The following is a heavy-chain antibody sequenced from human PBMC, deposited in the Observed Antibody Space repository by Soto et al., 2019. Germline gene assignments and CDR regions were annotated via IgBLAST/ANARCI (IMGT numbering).Heavy chain of an antibody. V-gene: IGHV1-18*01. Sequence: GASVTVSCKASGYTFASYGSSWVRQAPGQGLEWMGWISAYNGNTNYAQKLQGRVTMTTDTSTSTAYMELRSLRSDDTAVYYCAGYSSGSNWFDPWGQGTLVTVSS. CDR2: ISAYNGNT. J-gene: IGHJ5*02. CDR3: AGYSSGSNWFDP. D-gene: IGHD6-19*01. CDR1: GYTFASYG.